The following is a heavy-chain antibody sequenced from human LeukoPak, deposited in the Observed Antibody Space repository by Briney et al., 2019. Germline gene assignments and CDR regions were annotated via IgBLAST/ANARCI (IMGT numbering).Heavy chain of an antibody. Sequence: GGSLRLSCAASGLTFNSYWMHWVRHVAGKGLVWVARINGDASNTTYADSVKGRFTISRDNAKNTLYLQMNSLRADDTAVYYCARAMPHDNWFDPWGQGSLVTVSS. CDR2: INGDASNT. J-gene: IGHJ5*02. CDR1: GLTFNSYW. D-gene: IGHD2-2*01. V-gene: IGHV3-74*03. CDR3: ARAMPHDNWFDP.